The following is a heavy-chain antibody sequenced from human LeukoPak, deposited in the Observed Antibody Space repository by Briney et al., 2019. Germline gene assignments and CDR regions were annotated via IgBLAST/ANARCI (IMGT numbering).Heavy chain of an antibody. CDR2: IYTSGST. CDR1: GGPISSGSYY. J-gene: IGHJ4*02. Sequence: SETLSLTCTVPGGPISSGSYYWSWIRQPARKGPEWIGRIYTSGSTNYNPSLKSRVTISVDTSKNQSSLKLSSVTAADTAVYYCAGSFLLDSSGYYRDYWGQGTLVTVSS. D-gene: IGHD3-22*01. V-gene: IGHV4-61*02. CDR3: AGSFLLDSSGYYRDY.